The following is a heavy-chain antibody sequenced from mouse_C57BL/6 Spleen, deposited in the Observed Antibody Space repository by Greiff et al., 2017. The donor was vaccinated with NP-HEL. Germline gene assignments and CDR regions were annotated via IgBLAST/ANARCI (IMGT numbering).Heavy chain of an antibody. V-gene: IGHV1-69*01. Sequence: QVQLQQSGAELVMPGASVKLSCKASGYTFTSYWMHWVKQRPGQGLEWIGEIDPSDSYTNYNQKFKGKSTLTVDKSSSTAYMQLSSLTSEDSAVYYCARKDYYGSSYLFAYWGQGTLVTVSA. CDR1: GYTFTSYW. CDR3: ARKDYYGSSYLFAY. J-gene: IGHJ3*01. CDR2: IDPSDSYT. D-gene: IGHD1-1*01.